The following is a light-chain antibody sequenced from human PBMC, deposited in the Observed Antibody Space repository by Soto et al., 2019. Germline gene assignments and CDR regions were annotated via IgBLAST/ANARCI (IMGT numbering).Light chain of an antibody. V-gene: IGKV3-20*01. CDR2: GAS. J-gene: IGKJ1*01. CDR3: QQYDNSPPRRT. CDR1: QSVSDNS. Sequence: EIVLTQSPGTLSLSPGERATLSCRASQSVSDNSLAWYQQKPGQAPRLLIYGASSRATGIPDRFSGSWSGTAFTLTISRLEPEDFAVYYCQQYDNSPPRRTSGQGTKVEVK.